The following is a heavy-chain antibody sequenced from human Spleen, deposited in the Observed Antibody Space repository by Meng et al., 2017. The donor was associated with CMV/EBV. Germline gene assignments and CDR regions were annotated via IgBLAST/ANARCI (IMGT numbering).Heavy chain of an antibody. CDR3: ARVKFRDFLVDS. CDR2: MYNSGST. D-gene: IGHD3-3*01. V-gene: IGHV4-31*03. J-gene: IGHJ5*01. Sequence: CPVYGGSFSSGMNYWGWIRQHPGKGPEWIAYMYNSGSTYYSPSLKSRVTMSIDRSKNQFSLKLTSVTAADTGVYYCARVKFRDFLVDSWGHGTLVTVSS. CDR1: GGSFSSGMNY.